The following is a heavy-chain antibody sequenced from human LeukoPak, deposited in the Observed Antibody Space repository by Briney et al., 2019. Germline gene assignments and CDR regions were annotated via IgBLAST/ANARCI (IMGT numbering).Heavy chain of an antibody. J-gene: IGHJ6*02. Sequence: GGSLRLSCAASGFTFSSYGMHWVRQAPGKGLEWVAVISYDGSNKYYADSVKGRFTISRDNSKNTLYLQMNSLRAEDTAVYYCAKASSGYDHYYYGMGVWGQGTTVTVSS. D-gene: IGHD3-22*01. CDR3: AKASSGYDHYYYGMGV. V-gene: IGHV3-30*18. CDR2: ISYDGSNK. CDR1: GFTFSSYG.